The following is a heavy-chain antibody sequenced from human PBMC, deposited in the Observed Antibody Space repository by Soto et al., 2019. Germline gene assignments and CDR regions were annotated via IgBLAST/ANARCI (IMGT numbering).Heavy chain of an antibody. J-gene: IGHJ4*02. D-gene: IGHD5-12*01. CDR3: ARAYGGYAGEY. V-gene: IGHV4-59*01. CDR1: GGSISSYY. Sequence: QVQLQESGPGLVKPSETLSLTCTVSGGSISSYYWSWIRQPPGKGLEWIGYIYYSGSTNYNPSLKSPVTISVDTSKNHFSLKLSSVTAADTAVYYCARAYGGYAGEYWGKGTLVTVSS. CDR2: IYYSGST.